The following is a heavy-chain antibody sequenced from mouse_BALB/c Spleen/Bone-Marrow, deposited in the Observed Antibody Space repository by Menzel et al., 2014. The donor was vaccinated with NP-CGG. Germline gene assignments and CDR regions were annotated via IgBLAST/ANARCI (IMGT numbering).Heavy chain of an antibody. V-gene: IGHV4-1*02. D-gene: IGHD1-1*01. CDR1: GFDFGRFW. CDR2: INPDSSTI. J-gene: IGHJ1*01. CDR3: ARLNYYGNLFV. Sequence: DVKLQESGGGLVQPGGSLKLSCAASGFDFGRFWMSWVRQAPGKGLEWIGEINPDSSTINYTPSLKDKFIISRDNAKNTLYLQMSKVRSEDTAPYYCARLNYYGNLFVWGAGTTVTVSS.